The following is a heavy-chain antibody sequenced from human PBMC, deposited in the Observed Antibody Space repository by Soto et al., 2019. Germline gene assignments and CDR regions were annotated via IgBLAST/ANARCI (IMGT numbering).Heavy chain of an antibody. V-gene: IGHV4-31*03. CDR1: GGSISSGGYY. CDR3: ARGHDSSGYYYPGY. CDR2: IYYSGST. Sequence: PSETLSLTCTVSGGSISSGGYYWSRIRQHPGKGLEWIGYIYYSGSTYYNPSLKSRVTISVDTSKNQFSLKLSSVTAADTAVYYCARGHDSSGYYYPGYWGQGTLVTVSS. J-gene: IGHJ4*02. D-gene: IGHD3-22*01.